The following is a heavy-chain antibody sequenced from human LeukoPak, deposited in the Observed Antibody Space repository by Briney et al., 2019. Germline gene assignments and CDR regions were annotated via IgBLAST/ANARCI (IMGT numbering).Heavy chain of an antibody. J-gene: IGHJ6*03. CDR1: GGSISSYY. CDR3: ARSVPHYYYMHV. V-gene: IGHV4-59*01. Sequence: ASETLSLTCTVSGGSISSYYWSWIRQPPGKGLEWIGYIYYSGSTNYNPSLKSRVTISVDTSKNQFSLKLSSVTAADTAVYYCARSVPHYYYMHVWGKGTTVTVSS. CDR2: IYYSGST.